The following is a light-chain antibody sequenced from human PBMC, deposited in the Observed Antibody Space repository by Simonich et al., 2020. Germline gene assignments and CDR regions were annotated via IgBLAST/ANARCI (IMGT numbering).Light chain of an antibody. J-gene: IGKJ1*01. CDR3: MQALQTPWT. CDR1: PRLLHSNGYNY. Sequence: DIVMTQSPLSLPVTPGEPASISCRASPRLLHSNGYNYLDWYLQKPGQSPQLLIYFGSNRASGVTDRFSGSGSGTDFTLKISRVEAEDVGVYYCMQALQTPWTFGQGTKVEIK. CDR2: FGS. V-gene: IGKV2-28*01.